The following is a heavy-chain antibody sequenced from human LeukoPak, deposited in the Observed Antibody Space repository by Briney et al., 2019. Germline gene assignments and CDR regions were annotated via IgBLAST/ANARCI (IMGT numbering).Heavy chain of an antibody. V-gene: IGHV4-59*01. D-gene: IGHD6-19*01. CDR1: GGFINDYY. Sequence: SETLSLTCSVSGGFINDYYWNWIRQPPGKGLEWIGYIHYSGATNYNPSLKSRVIMSVDTSRNQFSLNLYSVTAADTAMYYCARHSSGWHLDFWGQGTLVTVSS. CDR2: IHYSGAT. CDR3: ARHSSGWHLDF. J-gene: IGHJ4*02.